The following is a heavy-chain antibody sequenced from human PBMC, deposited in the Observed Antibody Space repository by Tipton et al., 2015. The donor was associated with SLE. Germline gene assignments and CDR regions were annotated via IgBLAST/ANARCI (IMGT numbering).Heavy chain of an antibody. J-gene: IGHJ4*02. CDR2: IYSGGST. V-gene: IGHV3-53*01. D-gene: IGHD3-3*01. CDR1: GFTVSSNY. CDR3: AREYYDFWSGYLNLDY. Sequence: SLRLSCAASGFTVSSNYMSWVRQAPGKGLEWVSVIYSGGSTYYAGSVKGRFTISRDNSKNTLYLQMNSLRAEDTAVYYCAREYYDFWSGYLNLDYWGQGTLVTVSS.